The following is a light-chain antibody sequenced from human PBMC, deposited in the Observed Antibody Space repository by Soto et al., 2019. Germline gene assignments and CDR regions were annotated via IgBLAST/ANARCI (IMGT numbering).Light chain of an antibody. Sequence: QSALTKPASISGSPGQSITISCTGTNSDVGGYNYVSWYQQYPGKAPKLMIYDVDNRPSGVSYRFSGSKSGKTASLTISGLQAEDEADYYCSSYTTSSTVVFGGGTKVTVL. CDR3: SSYTTSSTVV. V-gene: IGLV2-14*01. J-gene: IGLJ2*01. CDR1: NSDVGGYNY. CDR2: DVD.